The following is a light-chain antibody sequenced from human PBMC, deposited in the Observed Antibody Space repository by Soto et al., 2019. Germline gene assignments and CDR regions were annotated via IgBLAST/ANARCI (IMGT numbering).Light chain of an antibody. CDR1: QSVSSSY. Sequence: EIVLTQSPGTLSLSPGQRATLSCRASQSVSSSYLAWYKQKHGQAPRLLIYGVSSRATGIPDRFSGSGSGTDFTLTIRRLESEDFAVYYCQQYGSSTGFGEGTKLEIK. CDR2: GVS. CDR3: QQYGSSTG. V-gene: IGKV3-20*01. J-gene: IGKJ2*01.